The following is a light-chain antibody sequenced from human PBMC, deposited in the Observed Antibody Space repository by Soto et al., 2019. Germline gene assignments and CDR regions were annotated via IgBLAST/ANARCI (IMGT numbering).Light chain of an antibody. V-gene: IGKV1-5*03. J-gene: IGKJ1*01. Sequence: DIQMTQSPSSLAASVGDRVNITCRPSQRISSCLAWYQQRPGKAPKLLINKAAILESGVSSRFSGSGSGTKFTLTISSLQPDDFATYYCQQYESYSPWMSGQGTKVDIK. CDR1: QRISSC. CDR2: KAA. CDR3: QQYESYSPWM.